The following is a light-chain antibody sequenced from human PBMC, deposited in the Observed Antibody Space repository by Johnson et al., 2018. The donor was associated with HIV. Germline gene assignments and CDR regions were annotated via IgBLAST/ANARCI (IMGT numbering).Light chain of an antibody. V-gene: IGLV1-51*01. CDR2: DNN. J-gene: IGLJ1*01. Sequence: QSVLTQPPSVSAAPGQKVTISCSGSSSNIGNNYVSWYQQLPGTAPKLLIYDNNKRPSRIPARFSGSKSGTSATLGITGLQTGDEADYYCGTWDSSLRVGVFGTGTKVTVL. CDR3: GTWDSSLRVGV. CDR1: SSNIGNNY.